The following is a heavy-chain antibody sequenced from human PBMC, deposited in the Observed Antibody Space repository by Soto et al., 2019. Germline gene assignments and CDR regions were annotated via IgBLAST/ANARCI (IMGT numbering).Heavy chain of an antibody. CDR2: ISTFNGNA. D-gene: IGHD4-17*01. V-gene: IGHV1-18*04. Sequence: QVHLVQSGTEVKEPGASVKVSCKASASTFTGYTINWVRQAPGQGLEWMGWISTFNGNAKYAGNFEGRVTMTTNTSTTTAHMEITSLTFDDPSVYFWVRGTVTSGRWFGPWGQGTLVSVSS. CDR3: VRGTVTSGRWFGP. J-gene: IGHJ5*02. CDR1: ASTFTGYT.